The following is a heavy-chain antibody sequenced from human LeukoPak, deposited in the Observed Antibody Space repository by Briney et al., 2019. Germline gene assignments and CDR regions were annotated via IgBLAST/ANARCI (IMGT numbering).Heavy chain of an antibody. CDR2: ISGSGGST. CDR1: GFTFSSYA. D-gene: IGHD1-1*01. J-gene: IGHJ6*03. V-gene: IGHV3-23*01. CDR3: AKVLVQLENYYYYYYMDV. Sequence: GGSLRLSCAASGFTFSSYAMSWVRQAPGKGLEWVSAISGSGGSTYHADSVKGRFTISRDNSKNTLYLQMNSLRAEDTAAYYCAKVLVQLENYYYYYYMDVWGKGTTVTVSS.